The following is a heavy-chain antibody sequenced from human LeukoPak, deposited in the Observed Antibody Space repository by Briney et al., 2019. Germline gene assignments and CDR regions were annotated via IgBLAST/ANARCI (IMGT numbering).Heavy chain of an antibody. V-gene: IGHV4-59*12. D-gene: IGHD6-25*01. Sequence: SETLSLTCTVSGGSISSYYWSWIRQPPGKGLEWIGYIYHSGSTNYNPSLKSRVTMSLDKSKNQFSLKLTSVTAADTAVYYCAREAAGQWFDPWGQGTLVTVSA. J-gene: IGHJ5*02. CDR2: IYHSGST. CDR1: GGSISSYY. CDR3: AREAAGQWFDP.